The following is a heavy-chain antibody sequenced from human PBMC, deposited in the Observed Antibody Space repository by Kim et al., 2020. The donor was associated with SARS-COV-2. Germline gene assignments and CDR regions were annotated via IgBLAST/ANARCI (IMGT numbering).Heavy chain of an antibody. V-gene: IGHV4-4*07. CDR2: IYTSGST. Sequence: SETLSLTCTVSGGSISSYYWSWIRQPSGKGLEWIGRIYTSGSTNYNPSLKSRVTMSVDTSKNQFSLKLSSVTAADTAVYYCARGTMVRGVITPGVPNYYYYYYMDVWGKGTTVTVSS. J-gene: IGHJ6*03. CDR3: ARGTMVRGVITPGVPNYYYYYYMDV. CDR1: GGSISSYY. D-gene: IGHD3-10*01.